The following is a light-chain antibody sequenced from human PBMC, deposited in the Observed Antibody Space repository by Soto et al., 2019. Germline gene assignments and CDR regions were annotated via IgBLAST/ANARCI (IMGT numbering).Light chain of an antibody. J-gene: IGKJ1*01. CDR1: QSISSW. CDR3: QQYKDNWT. Sequence: DIQMPQSPSTLSASVGDRVTITCRASQSISSWLAWYQQKPGTAPKLLTYKASTLQSGVPSRFSGSGSGTEFTLTISSLQPDDSATYDCQQYKDNWTFGQGTKVEIK. V-gene: IGKV1-5*03. CDR2: KAS.